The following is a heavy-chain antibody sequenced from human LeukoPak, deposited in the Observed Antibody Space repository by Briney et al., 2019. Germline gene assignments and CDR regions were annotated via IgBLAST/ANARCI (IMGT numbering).Heavy chain of an antibody. CDR1: GYSISSGYY. CDR2: IYHSGSP. Sequence: SETLSLTCTVSGYSISSGYYWGWIRQPPGKGLEWIGSIYHSGSPYYNPSLKSRVTISVDKSKNQFSLKLSSVPAADTDVYYCARVVVGYYDILTGYYRAMYYFDYWGQGTLVTVSS. V-gene: IGHV4-38-2*02. J-gene: IGHJ4*02. CDR3: ARVVVGYYDILTGYYRAMYYFDY. D-gene: IGHD3-9*01.